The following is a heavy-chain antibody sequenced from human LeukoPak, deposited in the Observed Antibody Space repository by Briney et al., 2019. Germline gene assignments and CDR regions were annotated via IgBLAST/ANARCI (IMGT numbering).Heavy chain of an antibody. D-gene: IGHD2/OR15-2a*01. CDR1: GGTFSSYA. Sequence: SVKVSCKASGGTFSSYAISWVRQAPGQGLEWMGGIIPIFGTANYAQKFQGRVTITTDESTSTAYMELSSLRSEDTAVYYCARVSVSSMSRLEYNWFDPWGQGTLVTVSS. CDR2: IIPIFGTA. V-gene: IGHV1-69*05. J-gene: IGHJ5*02. CDR3: ARVSVSSMSRLEYNWFDP.